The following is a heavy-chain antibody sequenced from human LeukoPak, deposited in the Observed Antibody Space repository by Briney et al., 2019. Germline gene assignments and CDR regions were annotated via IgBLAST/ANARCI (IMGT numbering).Heavy chain of an antibody. CDR3: ARDPSRVQGF. J-gene: IGHJ4*02. Sequence: PGGSLRLSCAASGFTFSSDWMSWVRQAPGKGLEWVANIKQDGSEKYYVDSVKGRFTISRDNAKNSLYLQLNSLTAEDTAVYYCARDPSRVQGFWGQGTLVTVSS. CDR1: GFTFSSDW. D-gene: IGHD1-1*01. CDR2: IKQDGSEK. V-gene: IGHV3-7*04.